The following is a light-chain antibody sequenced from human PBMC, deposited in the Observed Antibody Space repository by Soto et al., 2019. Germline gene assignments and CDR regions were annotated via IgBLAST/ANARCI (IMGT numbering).Light chain of an antibody. Sequence: EIVLTQSPGTLSLSPGERDTLSCRASQSVSSNYLGWYQKKPGQPPRLLIYGGSSRATGIPDRFSGGGSGTDFTLTIIRLEPEDFAVYYCHQYGSWPITFGQG. J-gene: IGKJ5*01. V-gene: IGKV3-20*01. CDR3: HQYGSWPIT. CDR1: QSVSSNY. CDR2: GGS.